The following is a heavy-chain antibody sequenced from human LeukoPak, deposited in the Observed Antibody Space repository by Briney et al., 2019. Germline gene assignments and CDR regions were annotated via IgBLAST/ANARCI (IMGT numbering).Heavy chain of an antibody. CDR3: ARRYYGSGRRFDP. CDR2: INHSGST. J-gene: IGHJ5*02. D-gene: IGHD3-10*01. V-gene: IGHV4-34*01. Sequence: SETLSLTCAVYGGSFSGYYWSWIRQPPGKGLEWIGEINHSGSTNHNPSLKSRVTISVDTSKNQFSLKLSSVTAADTAVYYCARRYYGSGRRFDPWGQGTLVTVSS. CDR1: GGSFSGYY.